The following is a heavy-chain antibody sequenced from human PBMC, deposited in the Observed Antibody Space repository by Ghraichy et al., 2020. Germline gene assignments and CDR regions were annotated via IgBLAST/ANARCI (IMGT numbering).Heavy chain of an antibody. CDR2: INHSGNT. CDR1: GGSLSTNY. Sequence: ETLSLPCAVYGGSLSTNYWSWIRQPPGKGLEWIGEINHSGNTNYNTSLKTRVTISVDTSKNQLSLKLNTATAADTAVYYCARVKNAFDIWGQGTKVTVSS. J-gene: IGHJ3*02. CDR3: ARVKNAFDI. V-gene: IGHV4-34*01.